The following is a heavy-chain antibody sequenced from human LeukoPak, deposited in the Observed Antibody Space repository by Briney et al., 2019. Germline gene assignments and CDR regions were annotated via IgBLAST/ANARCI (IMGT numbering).Heavy chain of an antibody. CDR2: IYYSGST. CDR3: ARDKAAAGCMDV. D-gene: IGHD6-13*01. J-gene: IGHJ6*03. CDR1: GGSISSYY. V-gene: IGHV4-59*01. Sequence: SETLSLICTVSGGSISSYYWSWIRQPPGKGLEWIGYIYYSGSTNYNPSLKSRVTISVDTSKNQFSLKLSSVTAADTAVYYCARDKAAAGCMDVWGKGTTVTVSS.